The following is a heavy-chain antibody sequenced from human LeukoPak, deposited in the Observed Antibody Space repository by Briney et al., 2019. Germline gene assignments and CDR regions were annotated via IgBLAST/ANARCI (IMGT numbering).Heavy chain of an antibody. CDR1: RGTFSSYT. Sequence: ASVKVSCKASRGTFSSYTISWVRQAPGQGLEWMGRIIPILGIANYAQKFRGRVTITADKSTSTAYMELSSLRSEDTAVYYCARATVVTQLDYWGQGTLVTVSS. CDR2: IIPILGIA. D-gene: IGHD4-23*01. V-gene: IGHV1-69*02. CDR3: ARATVVTQLDY. J-gene: IGHJ4*02.